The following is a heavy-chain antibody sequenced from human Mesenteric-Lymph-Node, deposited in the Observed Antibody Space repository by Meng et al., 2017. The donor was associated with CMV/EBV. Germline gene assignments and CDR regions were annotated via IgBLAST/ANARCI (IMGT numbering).Heavy chain of an antibody. CDR1: GGSISSSSYY. CDR2: IYYSGST. V-gene: IGHV4-39*01. D-gene: IGHD4-11*01. Sequence: SETLSLTCTVSGGSISSSSYYWGWIRQPPGKGLEWIGSIYYSGSTYYNPSLKSRVTISVDTSKNQFSLRLSSVTAADTAVYYCARLRNYVTDWGQGTLVTVSS. J-gene: IGHJ4*02. CDR3: ARLRNYVTD.